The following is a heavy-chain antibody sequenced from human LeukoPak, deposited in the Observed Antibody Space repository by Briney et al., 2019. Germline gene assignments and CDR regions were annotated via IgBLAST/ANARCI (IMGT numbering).Heavy chain of an antibody. D-gene: IGHD6-19*01. J-gene: IGHJ4*02. CDR1: GGSLSGFS. V-gene: IGHV4-34*01. CDR2: VNEDGTA. CDR3: AASWYSSGWPTFDY. Sequence: SETLSLTCAVYGGSLSGFSWSWIRQSPGKGLEWVGEVNEDGTAHYNPSLKTRVTMSMNTSKKQFSLKLSSVTAADTAVYYCAASWYSSGWPTFDYWGQGTLVTVSS.